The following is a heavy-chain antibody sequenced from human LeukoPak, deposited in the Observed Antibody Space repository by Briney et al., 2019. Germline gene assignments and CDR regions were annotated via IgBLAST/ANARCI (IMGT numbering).Heavy chain of an antibody. D-gene: IGHD1-26*01. Sequence: GGSLRLSCAASGFPFTNNYMSWVRQAPGKGLEWVSVINIGGSVSYADSVKGRFTISRDNSNSTLYLQMNSLRAEDTAVYYCARVRRQVGSRWCDSWCQGTLVTVFS. CDR2: INIGGSV. CDR3: ARVRRQVGSRWCDS. CDR1: GFPFTNNY. V-gene: IGHV3-53*01. J-gene: IGHJ5*01.